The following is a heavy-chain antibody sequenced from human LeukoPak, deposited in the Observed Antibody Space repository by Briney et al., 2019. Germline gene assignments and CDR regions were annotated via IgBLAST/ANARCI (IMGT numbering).Heavy chain of an antibody. J-gene: IGHJ5*02. CDR3: ATETYYDILTGYHKLNWFDP. CDR1: GYTLTELS. CDR2: FDPEDGET. V-gene: IGHV1-24*01. D-gene: IGHD3-9*01. Sequence: GASVKVSCKVSGYTLTELSMHWVRQAPGKGLEWMGGFDPEDGETIYAQKFQGRVTMTEDTPTDTAYMELSSLRSEDTAVYYCATETYYDILTGYHKLNWFDPWGQGTLVTVSS.